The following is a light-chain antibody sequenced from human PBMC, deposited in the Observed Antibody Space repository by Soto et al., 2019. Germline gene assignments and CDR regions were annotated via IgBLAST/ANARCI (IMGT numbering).Light chain of an antibody. Sequence: DIQMTQSPSSLSASVVDRVTITCRASETISRSLNWFQQKPGKAPKLLIYAASTLQSGVPSRFSGGGSGTEFTLTISSLQSEDSAVYYCQQYNHWPPITFGQGTRLEIK. V-gene: IGKV1-39*01. J-gene: IGKJ5*01. CDR3: QQYNHWPPIT. CDR1: ETISRS. CDR2: AAS.